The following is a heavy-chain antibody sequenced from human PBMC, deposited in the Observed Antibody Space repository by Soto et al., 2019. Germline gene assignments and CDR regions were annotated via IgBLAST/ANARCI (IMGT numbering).Heavy chain of an antibody. CDR3: AKDIAPKDYDFWSGYFYHSYYYGMDV. Sequence: HPGGSLRLSCAASGFTFSSYGMHWVRQAPGKGLEWVAVISYDGSNKYYADSVKGRFTISRNNSKNTLYLQMNSLRAEDTAVYYCAKDIAPKDYDFWSGYFYHSYYYGMDVWGQGTTVTVSS. D-gene: IGHD3-3*01. CDR2: ISYDGSNK. CDR1: GFTFSSYG. V-gene: IGHV3-30*18. J-gene: IGHJ6*02.